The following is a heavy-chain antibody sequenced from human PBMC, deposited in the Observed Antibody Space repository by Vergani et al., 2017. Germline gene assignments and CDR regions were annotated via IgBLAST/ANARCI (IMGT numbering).Heavy chain of an antibody. CDR2: INPNSGGT. Sequence: QVQLVQSGAEVKKPGASVKVSCKASGYTFTGYYMHWVRQAPGQGLEWMGWINPNSGGTNYAQKFQGMVTMTRDTSISTAYMELSMLGSDDTAGYYCAREGTTGTTWYGWFYPWGQGTLVTVSS. CDR1: GYTFTGYY. J-gene: IGHJ5*02. V-gene: IGHV1-2*02. D-gene: IGHD1-1*01. CDR3: AREGTTGTTWYGWFYP.